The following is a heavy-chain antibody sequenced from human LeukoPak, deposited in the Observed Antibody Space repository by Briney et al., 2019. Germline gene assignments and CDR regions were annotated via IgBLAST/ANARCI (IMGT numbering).Heavy chain of an antibody. Sequence: GGSLRLSYAASGFTFNTYWMSWVRQAPGKGLEWVANIKQDGSEKYYVDSVKGRFTISRDNAKNSLYLQMNSLRAEDTAVYYCARDRGYYYDSSGYYHYYWGQGTLVTVSS. CDR3: ARDRGYYYDSSGYYHYY. CDR2: IKQDGSEK. D-gene: IGHD3-22*01. V-gene: IGHV3-7*01. J-gene: IGHJ4*02. CDR1: GFTFNTYW.